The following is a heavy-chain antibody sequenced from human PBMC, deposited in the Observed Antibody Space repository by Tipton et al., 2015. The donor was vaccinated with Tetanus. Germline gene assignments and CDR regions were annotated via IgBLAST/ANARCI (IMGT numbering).Heavy chain of an antibody. J-gene: IGHJ4*02. CDR2: IFYSGNT. CDR3: AKDSYYDSSGYWYYFDY. V-gene: IGHV4-59*01. Sequence: TLSLTCTVSGGSISSYYWSWIRQPPGKGLEWIGYIFYSGNTNYNPSLKTRVTISVDTSKNQFSLKLSSVTAADTAVYYCAKDSYYDSSGYWYYFDYWGQGTLVTVSS. D-gene: IGHD3-22*01. CDR1: GGSISSYY.